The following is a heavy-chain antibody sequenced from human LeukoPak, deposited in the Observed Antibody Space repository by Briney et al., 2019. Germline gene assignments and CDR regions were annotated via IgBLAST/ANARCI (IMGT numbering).Heavy chain of an antibody. V-gene: IGHV4-34*01. CDR3: ARAHDYDSSGYYLFDY. CDR1: GGSFSGYY. J-gene: IGHJ4*02. CDR2: INHSGST. D-gene: IGHD3-22*01. Sequence: SETLSLTCAVYGGSFSGYYWSWIRQPPGKGLEWIGEINHSGSTNYKPSLKSRVTISVETCKNQFSLELSSVTAADTAVYYCARAHDYDSSGYYLFDYWGQGTLVTVSS.